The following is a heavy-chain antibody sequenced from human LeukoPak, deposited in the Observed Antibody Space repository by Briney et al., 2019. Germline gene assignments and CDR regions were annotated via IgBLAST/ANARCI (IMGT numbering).Heavy chain of an antibody. Sequence: GGPLRLPCAASAFTFSTYTMNWVRQAPGKGLEWVSSISRASSYKYYPDSVKGRFTISGDNPENSLFLQINTLRGEDTAVYYCAREEYRSSSRAFYFDHWGQGTLVTVSS. CDR2: ISRASSYK. CDR3: AREEYRSSSRAFYFDH. V-gene: IGHV3-21*01. J-gene: IGHJ4*02. D-gene: IGHD6-6*01. CDR1: AFTFSTYT.